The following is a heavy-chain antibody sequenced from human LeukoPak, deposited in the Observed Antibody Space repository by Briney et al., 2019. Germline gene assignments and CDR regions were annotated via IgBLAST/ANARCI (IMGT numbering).Heavy chain of an antibody. CDR1: EFPVSSNY. V-gene: IGHV3-53*05. CDR2: IHSDGSS. J-gene: IGHJ4*02. D-gene: IGHD2-21*01. Sequence: PGGSLRLSCAASEFPVSSNYMSWVRQAPGKGLEWVSVIHSDGSSYYADSVKGRFTISRDISKNTVYLQVNSLRAGDTAVYYCARDRAKVIATLMEWGQGTLVTVSS. CDR3: ARDRAKVIATLME.